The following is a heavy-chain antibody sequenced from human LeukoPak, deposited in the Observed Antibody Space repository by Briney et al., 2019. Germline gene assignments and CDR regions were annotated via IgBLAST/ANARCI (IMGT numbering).Heavy chain of an antibody. V-gene: IGHV3-30*02. CDR2: IRFDGSNN. J-gene: IGHJ6*03. CDR3: AKDGGGYYPYYYYYMDV. D-gene: IGHD3-22*01. CDR1: GFTFSDYG. Sequence: GGSLRLSCAASGFTFSDYGMTWVRQAPGKGLEWVAFIRFDGSNNYYADSVKGRFTISRDNSKNTLYLQMNSLRAEDTAVYYCAKDGGGYYPYYYYYMDVWGKGTTVTISS.